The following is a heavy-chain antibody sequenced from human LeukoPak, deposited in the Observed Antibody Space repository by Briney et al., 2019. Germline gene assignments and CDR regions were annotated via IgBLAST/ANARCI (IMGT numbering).Heavy chain of an antibody. CDR2: IIPIFGTA. CDR3: ASRRDWAFDI. Sequence: SVKVSCKASGGTVTSYAISGVRQAPGQGLEWMGRIIPIFGTANYAQKFQGRVTITADKSTSTAYKELSSLRSEDTAVYYCASRRDWAFDIWGQGTMVTVSS. J-gene: IGHJ3*02. CDR1: GGTVTSYA. D-gene: IGHD5-24*01. V-gene: IGHV1-69*06.